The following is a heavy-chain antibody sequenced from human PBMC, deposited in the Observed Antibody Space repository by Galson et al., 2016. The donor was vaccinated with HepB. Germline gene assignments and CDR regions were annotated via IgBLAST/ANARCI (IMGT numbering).Heavy chain of an antibody. V-gene: IGHV1-2*04. J-gene: IGHJ6*02. CDR3: AREGGYSSSSGYFYYGTDV. CDR2: INPNSGGT. CDR1: GYTFTGYY. Sequence: SVKVSCKASGYTFTGYYMHWVRQAPGQGLEWMGWINPNSGGTNYAQKFQGWVTMTRDTSISTAYMELSRLRSDDTAVYYCAREGGYSSSSGYFYYGTDVWGQGTTVTVAS. D-gene: IGHD6-6*01.